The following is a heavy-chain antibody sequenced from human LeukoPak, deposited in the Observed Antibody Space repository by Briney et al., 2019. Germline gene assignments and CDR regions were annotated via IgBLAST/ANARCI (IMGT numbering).Heavy chain of an antibody. CDR1: GFTFSDYY. J-gene: IGHJ4*02. D-gene: IGHD6-19*01. CDR2: ISSSGSTI. V-gene: IGHV3-11*01. Sequence: GGSLRLSCAASGFTFSDYYMSWIRQAPGKGLEWVSYISSSGSTIYYADSVKGRFTISRDNAKNSLYLQMNSLTAEDTAVYYCARGPTSGWYRYFDYWGQGTLVTVSS. CDR3: ARGPTSGWYRYFDY.